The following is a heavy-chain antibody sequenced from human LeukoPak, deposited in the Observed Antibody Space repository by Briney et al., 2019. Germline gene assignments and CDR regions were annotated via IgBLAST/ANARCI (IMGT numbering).Heavy chain of an antibody. CDR1: GFTFSSYG. V-gene: IGHV3-21*01. CDR2: IDVGSYT. D-gene: IGHD4-11*01. CDR3: AREDHSNYNY. Sequence: GGSLRLSCAASGFTFSSYGMNWVRQAPGKGLEWVSSIDVGSYTYYADSVKGRFTISRDNAKNSLYLQMNSLRAEDTAVYYCAREDHSNYNYWGQGTLVTVSS. J-gene: IGHJ4*02.